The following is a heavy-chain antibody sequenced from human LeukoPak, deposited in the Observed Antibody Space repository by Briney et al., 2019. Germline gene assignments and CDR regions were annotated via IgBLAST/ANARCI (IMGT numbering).Heavy chain of an antibody. CDR1: GYTFTSYA. V-gene: IGHV1-3*01. Sequence: ASVKVSCTASGYTFTSYAMHWVRQAPGQRLEWMGWINAGNGNTKYSQKFQGRVTITRDTSASTAYMELSSLRSEDTAVYYCAGGHHYGDERGLDASDIWGQGTMVTVSS. J-gene: IGHJ3*02. CDR2: INAGNGNT. D-gene: IGHD4-17*01. CDR3: AGGHHYGDERGLDASDI.